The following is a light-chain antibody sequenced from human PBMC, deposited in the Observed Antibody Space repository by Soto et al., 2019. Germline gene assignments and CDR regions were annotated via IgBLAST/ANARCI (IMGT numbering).Light chain of an antibody. V-gene: IGKV3-20*01. CDR2: GAS. J-gene: IGKJ2*01. CDR1: QSVSNSY. Sequence: EIVLTQSPGTLSLSPGERATLSCRASQSVSNSYLAWYQQKPGQAPRLLIYGASSRATGIPDRFSGSGSATDFTLTISRLEPEDFVVYYCQHYGDSPYTFGQGTKLEI. CDR3: QHYGDSPYT.